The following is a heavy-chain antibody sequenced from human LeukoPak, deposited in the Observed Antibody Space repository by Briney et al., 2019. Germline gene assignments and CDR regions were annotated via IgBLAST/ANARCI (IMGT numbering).Heavy chain of an antibody. D-gene: IGHD2-15*01. CDR3: ASQVVGAAFDP. Sequence: SGGSLRLSCVASGFTFSGYWMHWVRKPPGKGLVWVSRIKSDGTMTNYADSVKGRFTISRDNAKNTLYLQMNSLRAEDTAVYYCASQVVGAAFDPWGQGTLVTVSS. J-gene: IGHJ5*02. CDR1: GFTFSGYW. CDR2: IKSDGTMT. V-gene: IGHV3-74*01.